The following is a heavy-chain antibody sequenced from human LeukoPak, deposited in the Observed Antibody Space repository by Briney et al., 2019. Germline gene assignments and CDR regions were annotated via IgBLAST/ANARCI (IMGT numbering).Heavy chain of an antibody. CDR3: AREDWYFDL. V-gene: IGHV4-34*01. CDR1: GGSLTDYY. CDR2: INHSGST. J-gene: IGHJ2*01. Sequence: SETLSLTCAVYGGSLTDYYWAWIRQPPGKGLEWIGEINHSGSTNYSPSLKSRVTISLDTSKNQFFLKLSSVTAADTAVYYCAREDWYFDLWGRGTLVTVSS.